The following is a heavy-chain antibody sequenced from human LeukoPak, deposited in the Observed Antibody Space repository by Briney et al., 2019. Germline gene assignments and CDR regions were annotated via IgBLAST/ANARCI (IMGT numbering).Heavy chain of an antibody. CDR3: TTDLLAYCSGDCNDFDY. CDR1: GFTFSNAW. V-gene: IGHV3-15*01. J-gene: IGHJ4*02. D-gene: IGHD2-21*02. Sequence: GGSLRLSCAASGFTFSNAWMSWVRQAPGKGLEWVGRIKSKTDGGTTDYAAPVKGRFTISRDDSKNTLYLQMNSLKTEDTAVYYCTTDLLAYCSGDCNDFDYWSQGTLVTVSP. CDR2: IKSKTDGGTT.